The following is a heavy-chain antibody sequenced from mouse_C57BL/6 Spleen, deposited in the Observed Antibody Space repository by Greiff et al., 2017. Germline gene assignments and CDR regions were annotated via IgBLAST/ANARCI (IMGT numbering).Heavy chain of an antibody. CDR2: IYPRSGNT. D-gene: IGHD1-1*02. V-gene: IGHV1-81*01. CDR3: ARWYSNAMDY. J-gene: IGHJ4*01. Sequence: VQLQESGAELARPGASVKLSCKASGYTFTSYGISWVKQRTGQGLEWIGEIYPRSGNTYYNEKFKGKATLTADKSSSTAYMELRSLTSEDSAVYFCARWYSNAMDYWGQGTSVTVSS. CDR1: GYTFTSYG.